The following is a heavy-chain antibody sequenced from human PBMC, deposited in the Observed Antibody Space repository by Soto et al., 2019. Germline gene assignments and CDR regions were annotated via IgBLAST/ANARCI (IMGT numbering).Heavy chain of an antibody. CDR2: IWYDGSNK. V-gene: IGHV3-33*01. CDR1: GFTFSSYG. D-gene: IGHD3-3*01. Sequence: QVQLVESGGGVVQPGRSLRLSCAASGFTFSSYGMHWVRQAPGKGLEWVAVIWYDGSNKYYADSVKGRFTISRDNSKNTLYLQMNSLRAEDTAVYYCARGFEETPVGVVIIRVPDYWGQGTLVTVSS. J-gene: IGHJ4*02. CDR3: ARGFEETPVGVVIIRVPDY.